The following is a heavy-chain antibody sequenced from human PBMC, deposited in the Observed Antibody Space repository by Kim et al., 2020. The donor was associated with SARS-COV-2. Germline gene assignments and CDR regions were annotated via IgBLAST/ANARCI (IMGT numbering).Heavy chain of an antibody. CDR2: IYYSGST. V-gene: IGHV4-39*01. CDR3: ARQGRTMVRGLDY. D-gene: IGHD3-10*01. CDR1: GGSISSSSYY. J-gene: IGHJ4*02. Sequence: SETLSLTCTVSGGSISSSSYYWGWIRQPPGKGLEWIGSIYYSGSTYYNPSLKSRVTISVDTSKNQFSLKLSSVTAADTAVYYCARQGRTMVRGLDYWGQGTLVTVSS.